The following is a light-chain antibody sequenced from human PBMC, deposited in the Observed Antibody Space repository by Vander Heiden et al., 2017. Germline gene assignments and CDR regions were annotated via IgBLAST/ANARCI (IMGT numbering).Light chain of an antibody. J-gene: IGKJ1*01. V-gene: IGKV2-30*01. CDR2: MVS. CDR1: QGLVYGAGNIY. CDR3: GQGTHGPWT. Sequence: DVVMTQSPLSLPVTLGQPASISCRSSQGLVYGAGNIYITWFQQRPGQSPRRLMYMVSNRDSGVPDRFSGSGSGTDFTLKISRVEAEDVGVYYCGQGTHGPWTFGQGTKVEIK.